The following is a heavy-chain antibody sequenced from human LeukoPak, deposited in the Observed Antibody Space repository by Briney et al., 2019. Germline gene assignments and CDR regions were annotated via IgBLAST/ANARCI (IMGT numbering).Heavy chain of an antibody. CDR2: IYSGGST. CDR3: AREVDTYFDY. V-gene: IGHV3-66*01. J-gene: IGHJ4*02. CDR1: GFTVSSNY. D-gene: IGHD5-18*01. Sequence: SGGSLRLSCAASGFTVSSNYMSWVRQAPGKWLEWVSVIYSGGSTYYADSVKGRFTISRDNSKNTLYLQMNSLRAEDTAVYYCAREVDTYFDYWGQGTLVTVSS.